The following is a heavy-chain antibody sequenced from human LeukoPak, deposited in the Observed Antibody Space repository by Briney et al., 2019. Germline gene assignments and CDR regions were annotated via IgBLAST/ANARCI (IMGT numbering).Heavy chain of an antibody. CDR3: PREYCSITSCSLAFDY. V-gene: IGHV1-46*01. J-gene: IGHJ4*02. CDR1: GYTFTSYQ. Sequence: ASVKVSCKASGYTFTSYQMHWVRQAPGQGLEWMGIINPSGGSTSYAQKFQGRVTMTRDTSTSTVYMDLSSLRSEDTAVYYCPREYCSITSCSLAFDYWAKETLVTVPS. CDR2: INPSGGST. D-gene: IGHD2-2*01.